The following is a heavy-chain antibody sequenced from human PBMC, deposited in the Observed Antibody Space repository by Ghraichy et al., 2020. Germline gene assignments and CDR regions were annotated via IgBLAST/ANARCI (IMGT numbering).Heavy chain of an antibody. CDR1: GFTFDDYA. CDR3: AKDIGGGDPAVYYYYGMDV. J-gene: IGHJ6*02. CDR2: ISWNSGSI. D-gene: IGHD3-16*01. V-gene: IGHV3-9*01. Sequence: SLRLSCTASGFTFDDYAMHWVRQAPGKGLEWVSGISWNSGSIGYADSVKGRFTISRDNAKNSLYLQMNSLRAEDTALYYCAKDIGGGDPAVYYYYGMDVWGQGTTVTVSS.